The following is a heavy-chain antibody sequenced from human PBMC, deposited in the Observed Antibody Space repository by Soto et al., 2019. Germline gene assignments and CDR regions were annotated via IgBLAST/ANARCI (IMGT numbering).Heavy chain of an antibody. CDR1: GGSISSYY. CDR3: ARVERGTATTVVDAFDI. V-gene: IGHV4-59*12. Sequence: SETLSLTCTVSGGSISSYYWSWIRQPPGKGLEWIGYIYYSGSTNYNPSLKSRVTISVDTSKNQFSLKLSSVTAADTALYYCARVERGTATTVVDAFDIWGPGTMVTVSS. D-gene: IGHD1-1*01. J-gene: IGHJ3*02. CDR2: IYYSGST.